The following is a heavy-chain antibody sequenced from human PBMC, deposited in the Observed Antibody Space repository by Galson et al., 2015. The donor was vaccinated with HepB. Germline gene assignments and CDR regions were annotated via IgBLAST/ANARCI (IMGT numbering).Heavy chain of an antibody. J-gene: IGHJ4*02. CDR1: GFTCSSYG. CDR2: ISYDGSNK. D-gene: IGHD2-15*01. CDR3: AKGPLVVAAPKDYFDY. Sequence: SLRLSCAASGFTCSSYGMHWVRQAPGKGLEWVAVISYDGSNKYYADSVKGRFTISRDNSKNTLYLQMNSLRAEDTAVYYCAKGPLVVAAPKDYFDYWGQGTLVTVSS. V-gene: IGHV3-30*18.